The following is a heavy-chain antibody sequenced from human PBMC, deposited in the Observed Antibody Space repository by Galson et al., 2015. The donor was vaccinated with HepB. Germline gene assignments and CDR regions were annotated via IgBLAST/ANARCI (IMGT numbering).Heavy chain of an antibody. CDR3: AMDSSYGSGSYYNRWWFDNPREVFDY. Sequence: SLRLSCAASGFTFSDYYMSWIRQAPGKGLEWVSYISSSSSYTNYADSVKGRFTISRDNAKNSLYLQMNSLRAEDTAVYYCAMDSSYGSGSYYNRWWFDNPREVFDYWGQGTLVTVSS. D-gene: IGHD3-10*01. CDR2: ISSSSSYT. J-gene: IGHJ4*02. CDR1: GFTFSDYY. V-gene: IGHV3-11*06.